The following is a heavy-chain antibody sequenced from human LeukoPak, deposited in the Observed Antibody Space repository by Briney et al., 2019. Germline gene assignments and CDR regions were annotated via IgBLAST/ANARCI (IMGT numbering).Heavy chain of an antibody. J-gene: IGHJ2*01. D-gene: IGHD6-6*01. CDR1: GGSISSGSYY. Sequence: SQTLSLTCTVSGGSISSGSYYWSWIRQPAGKGLEWIGRIYTSGSTNYNPSLKSRVTISVDTSKNQFSLKLSSVTAADTAVYYCASGGTYSSSSQWYFDLWGRGTLVTVSS. CDR3: ASGGTYSSSSQWYFDL. V-gene: IGHV4-61*02. CDR2: IYTSGST.